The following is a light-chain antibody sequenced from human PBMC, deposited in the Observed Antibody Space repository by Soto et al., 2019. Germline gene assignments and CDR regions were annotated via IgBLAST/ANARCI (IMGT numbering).Light chain of an antibody. CDR3: QTWGADVPDV. V-gene: IGLV4-69*01. CDR2: VNSDGSH. CDR1: SGHSSYA. Sequence: QSVLTQSPSASASLGASVKLTCTLSSGHSSYAIAWHQQQPEKGPRYLMKVNSDGSHTKGDGIPDRFSGSSSGAERYLTISSLQSEDEADYYCQTWGADVPDVFGTGTQLTVL. J-gene: IGLJ1*01.